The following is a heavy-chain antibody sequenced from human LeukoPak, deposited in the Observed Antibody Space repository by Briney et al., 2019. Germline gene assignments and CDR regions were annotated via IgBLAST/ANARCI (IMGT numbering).Heavy chain of an antibody. J-gene: IGHJ4*02. CDR2: IDEDGSET. V-gene: IGHV3-7*01. CDR1: GFTFSNYW. D-gene: IGHD1-1*01. Sequence: GGSLRLSCEVSGFTFSNYWMMWVRQAPGKGLEWVASIDEDGSETNYVDSVTGRFSISRDDAKNSLSLQMNSLRVEDTATYYCARIQLYHGDFDSWGQGTLVTVSS. CDR3: ARIQLYHGDFDS.